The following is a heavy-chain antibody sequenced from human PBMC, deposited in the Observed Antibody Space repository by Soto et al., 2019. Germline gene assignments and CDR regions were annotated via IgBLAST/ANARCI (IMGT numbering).Heavy chain of an antibody. CDR1: GGTFSSYA. D-gene: IGHD6-13*01. V-gene: IGHV1-69*13. CDR2: IIPIFGTA. Sequence: ASVKVSCKASGGTFSSYAISWVRQAPGQGLEWMGGIIPIFGTANYAQKFQGRATITADESTSTAYMELSSLRSEDTAVYYCARDWERAAAGPNWFDPWGQGTLVTVSS. J-gene: IGHJ5*02. CDR3: ARDWERAAAGPNWFDP.